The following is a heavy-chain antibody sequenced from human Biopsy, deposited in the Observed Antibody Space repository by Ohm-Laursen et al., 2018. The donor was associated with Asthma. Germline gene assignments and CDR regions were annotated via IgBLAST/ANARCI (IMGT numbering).Heavy chain of an antibody. J-gene: IGHJ5*02. CDR3: ARHWSGNGWLDVYNYFDP. V-gene: IGHV4-39*01. Sequence: SETLSLTCAVSGAPITSPNYWAWIRPAPGERLEWVASVYHSGETFYNPSLRSRLSMSADTSRNQFSLRLNSVTAADTAVYYCARHWSGNGWLDVYNYFDPWGPGTLVTVSS. CDR1: GAPITSPNY. CDR2: VYHSGET. D-gene: IGHD5-24*01.